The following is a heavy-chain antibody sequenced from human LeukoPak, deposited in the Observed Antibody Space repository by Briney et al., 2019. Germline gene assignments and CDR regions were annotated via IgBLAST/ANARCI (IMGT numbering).Heavy chain of an antibody. D-gene: IGHD6-6*01. Sequence: GGSLRLSCAASGFTFSSYWMHWVRQAPGKGLVWVSRINTDGSSTSYADSVKGRFTISRDNAKNTLYLQMNSLRAEDTAVYYCARRTSSWPYYYYMDVWGKGTTVTVSS. J-gene: IGHJ6*03. CDR1: GFTFSSYW. CDR2: INTDGSST. V-gene: IGHV3-74*01. CDR3: ARRTSSWPYYYYMDV.